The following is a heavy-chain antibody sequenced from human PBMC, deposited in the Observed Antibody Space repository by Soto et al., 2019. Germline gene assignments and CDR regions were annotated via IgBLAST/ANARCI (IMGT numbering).Heavy chain of an antibody. CDR1: GGTFSSYA. CDR2: IIPIFGTP. V-gene: IGHV1-69*13. D-gene: IGHD3-22*01. CDR3: ATPSHYDNGGYYLPVDD. Sequence: ASVKVSCKASGGTFSSYAISWVRQAPGQGLEWMGGIIPIFGTPKYAQKFQGRVTIIADESTTTAYMELTSLRSEDTAVYYCATPSHYDNGGYYLPVDDGGQGTLVTV. J-gene: IGHJ4*02.